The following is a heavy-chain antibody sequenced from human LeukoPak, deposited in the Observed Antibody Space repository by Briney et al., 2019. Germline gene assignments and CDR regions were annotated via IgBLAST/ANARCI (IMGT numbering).Heavy chain of an antibody. D-gene: IGHD3-10*01. CDR3: ARADRAGELYHYYYMDV. CDR1: GGTFSSYA. J-gene: IGHJ6*03. CDR2: IIPILGTA. V-gene: IGHV1-69*13. Sequence: SVKVSCTASGGTFSSYAISWVRQAPGQGLEWMGGIIPILGTANYAQKFQGRVTITADESTSTAYMELSSLRSEDTAVYYCARADRAGELYHYYYMDVWGKGTTVTVSS.